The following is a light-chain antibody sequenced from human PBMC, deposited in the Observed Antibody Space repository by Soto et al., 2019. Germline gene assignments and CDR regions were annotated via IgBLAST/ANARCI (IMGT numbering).Light chain of an antibody. CDR3: QHGHNWPRT. CDR1: QSINSE. J-gene: IGKJ2*02. Sequence: EIVMTQSPATLSLSPGERAALSCRASQSINSELAWYQQKPGQPPRLLIYGASTRATGVPARFTGSESGSEFPLTSSGLQSEDFAVYYCQHGHNWPRTFGQGTRLEI. V-gene: IGKV3-15*01. CDR2: GAS.